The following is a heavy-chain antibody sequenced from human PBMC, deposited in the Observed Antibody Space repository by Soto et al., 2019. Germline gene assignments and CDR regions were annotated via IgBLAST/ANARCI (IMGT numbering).Heavy chain of an antibody. D-gene: IGHD6-19*01. CDR2: ISGSGGTT. V-gene: IGHV3-23*01. Sequence: EVQLLESGGGLVQPGGSLRLSCAASGFTFSSYAMSWVRQAPGKGLEWVSAISGSGGTTYYADSVKGRFTISRDNSKNALFLQINSVRAAATAVYYCAEAPRGGWAYFYYWGQGTLVTVAS. CDR1: GFTFSSYA. J-gene: IGHJ4*02. CDR3: AEAPRGGWAYFYY.